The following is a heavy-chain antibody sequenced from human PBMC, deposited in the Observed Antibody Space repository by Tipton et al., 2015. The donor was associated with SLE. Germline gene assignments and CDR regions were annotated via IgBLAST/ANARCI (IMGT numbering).Heavy chain of an antibody. CDR1: GGSISSSSYY. J-gene: IGHJ6*02. V-gene: IGHV4-39*07. Sequence: TLSLTCTVSGGSISSSSYYWGWIRQPPGKGLEWIGRIYYSGSSYYNPSLKSRVTISVDTSKNQFSLKLSSVTAADTAVYYCARDYSIIWGRDYYYGMDVWGQGTTVTVSS. D-gene: IGHD6-13*01. CDR3: ARDYSIIWGRDYYYGMDV. CDR2: IYYSGSS.